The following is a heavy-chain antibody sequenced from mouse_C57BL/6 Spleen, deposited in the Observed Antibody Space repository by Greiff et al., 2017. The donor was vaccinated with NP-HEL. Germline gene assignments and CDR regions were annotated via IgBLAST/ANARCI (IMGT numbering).Heavy chain of an antibody. D-gene: IGHD2-5*01. V-gene: IGHV1-50*01. CDR1: GYTFTSYW. CDR3: ARRKSNYYFDY. J-gene: IGHJ2*01. CDR2: IDPSDSYT. Sequence: QVQLQQPGAELVKPGASVKLSCKASGYTFTSYWMQWVKQRPGQGLEWIGEIDPSDSYTNYNQKFKGKATLTVDTSSSTAYMQLSSLTSEDSAGYYCARRKSNYYFDYWGQGTTLTVSS.